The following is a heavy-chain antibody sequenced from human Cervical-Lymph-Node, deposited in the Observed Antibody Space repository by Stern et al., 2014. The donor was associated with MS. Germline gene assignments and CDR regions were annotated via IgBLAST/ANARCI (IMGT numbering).Heavy chain of an antibody. V-gene: IGHV4-34*01. D-gene: IGHD5-24*01. CDR1: GGSFSGYY. J-gene: IGHJ5*02. Sequence: QVQLQQWGAGLVKPSETLSLTCGVYGGSFSGYYWSWIRQPPGKGLEWIGEINHSGSTNSNPSLKSRVTISADTSRSQFSLKLGSVTAADTAVYYCARYNVRDWLEPWGQGTLVIVSS. CDR2: INHSGST. CDR3: ARYNVRDWLEP.